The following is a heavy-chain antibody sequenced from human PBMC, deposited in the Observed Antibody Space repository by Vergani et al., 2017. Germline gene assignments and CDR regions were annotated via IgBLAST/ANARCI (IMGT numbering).Heavy chain of an antibody. J-gene: IGHJ4*02. Sequence: QVQLVESGGGVVQPGGSLRLSCAASGFTFSSYGMHWVRQAPGKGLEWVAVISYDGSNKYYADSVKGRFTISRDNSKNTLYLQMNSLRAEDTAVYYCAKDWGDIVVVPAAIPDYWGQGTLVTVSS. D-gene: IGHD2-2*01. CDR1: GFTFSSYG. CDR2: ISYDGSNK. CDR3: AKDWGDIVVVPAAIPDY. V-gene: IGHV3-30*18.